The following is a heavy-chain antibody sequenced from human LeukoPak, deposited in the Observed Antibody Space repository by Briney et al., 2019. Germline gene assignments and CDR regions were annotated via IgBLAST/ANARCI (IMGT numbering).Heavy chain of an antibody. V-gene: IGHV4-34*01. J-gene: IGHJ3*02. CDR2: INHRGST. Sequence: KPSETLTLTCAAYGGSFSDYYWTWIRQPPGKGLEWIGEINHRGSTHYNPSLKSRVTITVDTSKKQFSLKLSSVTAADTAVYYCATYSTGFDIWSQGTEVTVSS. CDR1: GGSFSDYY. CDR3: ATYSTGFDI. D-gene: IGHD6-19*01.